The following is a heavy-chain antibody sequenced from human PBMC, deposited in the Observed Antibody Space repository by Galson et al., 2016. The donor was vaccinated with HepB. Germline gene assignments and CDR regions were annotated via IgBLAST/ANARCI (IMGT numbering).Heavy chain of an antibody. CDR1: GFTFSRSD. D-gene: IGHD1-26*01. J-gene: IGHJ5*02. CDR3: AKGERALGLES. Sequence: SLRLSCAASGFTFSRSDMHWVRQAAGKGLEWVSAIGTGGDTYYPGSVKDRFTISRENARNSLYLQMNSLTVGDTAVYYCAKGERALGLESWVQGTLLTVSS. V-gene: IGHV3-13*04. CDR2: IGTGGDT.